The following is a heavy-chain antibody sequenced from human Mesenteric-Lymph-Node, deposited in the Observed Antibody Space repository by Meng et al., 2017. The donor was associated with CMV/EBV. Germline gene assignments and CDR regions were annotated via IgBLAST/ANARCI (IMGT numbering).Heavy chain of an antibody. Sequence: SETLSLTCAVYGGPFSGYYWSWIRQPPGKGLEWIGQINDLGSTHYNPSLKGRVTISVDTSKNQFSLNLSSVTAADTAVYYCVGVVIMVNYYYGMDVWGQGTTVTVSS. CDR2: INDLGST. D-gene: IGHD3-3*01. J-gene: IGHJ6*02. CDR1: GGPFSGYY. V-gene: IGHV4-34*01. CDR3: VGVVIMVNYYYGMDV.